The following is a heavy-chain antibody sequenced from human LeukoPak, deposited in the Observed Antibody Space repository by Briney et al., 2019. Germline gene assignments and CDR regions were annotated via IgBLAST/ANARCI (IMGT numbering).Heavy chain of an antibody. Sequence: GGSLRRSCAASGFTFSTYGMNWVRQAPGKGLEWVSIITSGVGITYYADSVKGRFTISRDNSRNTLYLQMNSLTAEDTAVYYCAKGDCYDLDYWGQGTLVTVSS. CDR3: AKGDCYDLDY. CDR1: GFTFSTYG. J-gene: IGHJ4*02. V-gene: IGHV3-23*01. D-gene: IGHD2-21*01. CDR2: ITSGVGIT.